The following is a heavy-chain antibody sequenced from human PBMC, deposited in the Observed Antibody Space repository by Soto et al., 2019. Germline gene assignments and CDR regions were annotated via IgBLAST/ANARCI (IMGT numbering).Heavy chain of an antibody. J-gene: IGHJ3*02. CDR2: ITYAGSNK. Sequence: GGSLRLSCAASGFTFSSYGMHWVRQAPGKGLEWVALITYAGSNKNYADSGKGRFTSSRDNSKNTLYLQMNRLRPEDTAVYYCARSEQYQVFAFDIWGQGTMVTVSS. D-gene: IGHD6-19*01. CDR3: ARSEQYQVFAFDI. V-gene: IGHV3-30*03. CDR1: GFTFSSYG.